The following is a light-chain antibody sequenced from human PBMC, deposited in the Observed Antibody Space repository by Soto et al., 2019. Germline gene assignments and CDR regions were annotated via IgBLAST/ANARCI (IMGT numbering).Light chain of an antibody. CDR2: GAF. CDR3: QQHETLIT. J-gene: IGKJ5*01. CDR1: QSVSSS. V-gene: IGKV3-20*01. Sequence: EIVMTQSPGTLSVSPGERATLSCRASQSVSSSLAWYQHKPGQGPRLLIYGAFTRATGIPDRFSGSGSGTDFTLTISRLEPEDFAVYYCQQHETLITFGQGTRLEIK.